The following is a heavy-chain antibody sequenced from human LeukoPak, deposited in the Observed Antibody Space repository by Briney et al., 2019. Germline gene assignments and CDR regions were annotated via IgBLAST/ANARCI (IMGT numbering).Heavy chain of an antibody. CDR2: IYTSGST. D-gene: IGHD3-10*01. Sequence: PSETLSLTCTVSGGSISSSPYYWGWIRQPAGKGLEWIGRIYTSGSTNYNPSLKSRVTMSVDTSKNQFSLKLSSVTAADTAVYYCARDQYYYGSGSYGLDYWGQGTLVTVSS. J-gene: IGHJ4*02. CDR3: ARDQYYYGSGSYGLDY. CDR1: GGSISSSPYY. V-gene: IGHV4-61*02.